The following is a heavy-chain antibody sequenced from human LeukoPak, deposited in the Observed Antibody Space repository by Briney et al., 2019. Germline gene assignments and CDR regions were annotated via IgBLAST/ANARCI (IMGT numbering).Heavy chain of an antibody. V-gene: IGHV1-2*02. J-gene: IGHJ4*02. Sequence: MGXINHNSGDTSYTQTFQGRVTMTRDTSISTAYMELSSLRSDDTAVYYCARAQSLTAPAGTFANSWGQGTLVTVSS. D-gene: IGHD6-13*01. CDR2: INHNSGDT. CDR3: ARAQSLTAPAGTFANS.